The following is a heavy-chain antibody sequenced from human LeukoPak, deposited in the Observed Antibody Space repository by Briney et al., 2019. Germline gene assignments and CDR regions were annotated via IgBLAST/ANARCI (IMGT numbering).Heavy chain of an antibody. CDR2: IYYSGST. Sequence: SETLSLTCTVSGGSISSNSYFWGWIRQPPGKGLEWIGSIYYSGSTYYNPSLKSRVTISVDTSKNQFSLKLSSVTAADTAVYYCARDQNDYGDYREDYYFDYWGQGTLVIVSS. J-gene: IGHJ4*02. CDR3: ARDQNDYGDYREDYYFDY. V-gene: IGHV4-39*07. CDR1: GGSISSNSYF. D-gene: IGHD4-17*01.